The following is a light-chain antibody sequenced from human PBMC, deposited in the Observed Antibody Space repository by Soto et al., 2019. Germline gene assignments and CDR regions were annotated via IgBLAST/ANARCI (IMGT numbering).Light chain of an antibody. CDR3: QHYDSSPPYT. CDR1: RSFASSY. V-gene: IGKV3-20*01. Sequence: EIVLKQSPVTLSLSPGERATLSCRASRSFASSYLGWYQQKPGQAPRLLIYAASTRATGIPDRFSGSGSATDFTLTISRLEPEDSAVYYCQHYDSSPPYTFGQGTKVDIK. CDR2: AAS. J-gene: IGKJ2*01.